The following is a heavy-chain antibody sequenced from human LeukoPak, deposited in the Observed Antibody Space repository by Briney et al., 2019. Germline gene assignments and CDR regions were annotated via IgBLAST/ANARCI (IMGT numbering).Heavy chain of an antibody. CDR3: AGGDYHGSESYANY. CDR2: INHGGSI. J-gene: IGHJ4*02. Sequence: SETLSLTCAVYGGSFSGQYWGWIRQPPGRGLEWIGEINHGGSISYNASLKRRVTISLDTSKNQFSLKLSSVTAADTAVYYCAGGDYHGSESYANYWGQGTLVTVSS. V-gene: IGHV4-34*01. CDR1: GGSFSGQY. D-gene: IGHD3-10*01.